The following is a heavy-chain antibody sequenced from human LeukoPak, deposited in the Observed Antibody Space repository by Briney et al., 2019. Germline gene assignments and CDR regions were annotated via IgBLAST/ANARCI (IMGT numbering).Heavy chain of an antibody. CDR1: GFTFSSYW. CDR2: IKVDGREK. J-gene: IGHJ4*02. V-gene: IGHV3-7*01. Sequence: PGGSLRLSCAASGFTFSSYWMSWVRQAPGRGLERVAKIKVDGREKDYLDSVKGRFTISRDNAKNSLYLQMDSLRAEDTAMYYCARDSRGGFDCWGQGTLVTVSS. CDR3: ARDSRGGFDC. D-gene: IGHD3-10*01.